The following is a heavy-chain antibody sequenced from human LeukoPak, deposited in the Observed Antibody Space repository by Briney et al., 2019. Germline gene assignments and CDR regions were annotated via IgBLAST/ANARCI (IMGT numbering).Heavy chain of an antibody. J-gene: IGHJ4*02. CDR1: GFTLSRHW. D-gene: IGHD4-17*01. Sequence: GGSLRLSCAGAGFTLSRHWMNWVRQAPGKGLEWVANIKQGGGERYYVDSVKGRFTISRDDAKNSLYLQMNSLRAEDTAIYYCARGPDYGDRTDYLDYWGQGTLVSVSS. V-gene: IGHV3-7*01. CDR3: ARGPDYGDRTDYLDY. CDR2: IKQGGGER.